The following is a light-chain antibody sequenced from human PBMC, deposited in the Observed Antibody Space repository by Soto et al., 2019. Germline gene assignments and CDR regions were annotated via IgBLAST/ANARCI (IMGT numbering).Light chain of an antibody. CDR1: QGISSY. CDR2: AAS. J-gene: IGKJ5*01. CDR3: QQLNSFPQIT. Sequence: IELTQSPSSLSASVGDRVTITCRASQGISSYLAWYQQKPGKAPKLLIYAASTLQSGVPSRFSGSGSGTDFTLTISSLQPEDFATYYCQQLNSFPQITFGQGTRLEI. V-gene: IGKV1-9*01.